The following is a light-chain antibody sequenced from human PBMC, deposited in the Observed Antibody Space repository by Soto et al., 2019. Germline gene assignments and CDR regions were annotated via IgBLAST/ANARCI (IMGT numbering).Light chain of an antibody. CDR2: KAS. CDR3: QQYNSYALT. J-gene: IGKJ4*01. Sequence: DIQMTQSPSTLSASVGDRVTITCRASQSISSWLAWYQQKPGKAPKLLIYKASSLESGVPSRFSGSGSGAEFTLTISSLQPDDFATYYCQQYNSYALTFGGGTKVEIK. V-gene: IGKV1-5*03. CDR1: QSISSW.